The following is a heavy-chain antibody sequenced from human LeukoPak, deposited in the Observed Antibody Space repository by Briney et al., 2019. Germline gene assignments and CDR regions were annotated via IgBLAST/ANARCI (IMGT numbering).Heavy chain of an antibody. CDR1: GYTFTSYY. J-gene: IGHJ4*02. CDR2: INPSGGST. D-gene: IGHD3-22*01. V-gene: IGHV1-46*01. CDR3: AREGAQVGYDSSSYYYRGFDY. Sequence: ASVKLSCKASGYTFTSYYIHWVRQAPGQGLEWMGIINPSGGSTSYAQKFQGRVTMTRDTSTSTVYMELSSLRSEDTAVYYCAREGAQVGYDSSSYYYRGFDYWGQGTLVTVSS.